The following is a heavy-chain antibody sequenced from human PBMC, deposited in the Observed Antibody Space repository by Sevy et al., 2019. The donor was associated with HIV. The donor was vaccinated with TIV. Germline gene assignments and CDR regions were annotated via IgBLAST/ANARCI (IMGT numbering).Heavy chain of an antibody. CDR2: INHSGST. CDR3: ARWGQYYDYVWGSHRSPAYYFDY. V-gene: IGHV4-34*01. CDR1: GGSFSGYY. Sequence: SETLSLTCAVYGGSFSGYYWSWIRQPPGKGLEWIGEINHSGSTNYNPSLKSRVTISVDTSKNQFSLKLSSVTAADTAVYYCARWGQYYDYVWGSHRSPAYYFDYWGQGTLVTVSS. D-gene: IGHD3-16*02. J-gene: IGHJ4*02.